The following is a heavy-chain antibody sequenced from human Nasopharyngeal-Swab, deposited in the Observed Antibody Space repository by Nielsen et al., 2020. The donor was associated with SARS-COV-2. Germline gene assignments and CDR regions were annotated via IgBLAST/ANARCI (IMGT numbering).Heavy chain of an antibody. Sequence: SETLSLTCTVSGGSISSSSYYWGWIRQPPGKGLEWIGSIYYSGGTYYNPSLKSRVTISVDTSKNQFSLKLSSVTAADTAVYYCARQLTSITIFGVVTRAFDYWGQGTLVTVSS. CDR1: GGSISSSSYY. D-gene: IGHD3-3*01. CDR2: IYYSGGT. J-gene: IGHJ4*02. CDR3: ARQLTSITIFGVVTRAFDY. V-gene: IGHV4-39*01.